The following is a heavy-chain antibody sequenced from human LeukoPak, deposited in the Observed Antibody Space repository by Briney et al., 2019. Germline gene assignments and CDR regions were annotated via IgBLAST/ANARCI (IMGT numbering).Heavy chain of an antibody. Sequence: PGGSLRLSCAASGFTFSDYYMRWIRQAPGKGLEWVSYISSSGSTIYYADSVKGRFTISRDNAKNSLYLQMNSLRAEDTAVYYCARALGVAASYYYYMDVWGKGTTVTVSS. J-gene: IGHJ6*03. D-gene: IGHD2-15*01. CDR3: ARALGVAASYYYYMDV. CDR1: GFTFSDYY. CDR2: ISSSGSTI. V-gene: IGHV3-11*01.